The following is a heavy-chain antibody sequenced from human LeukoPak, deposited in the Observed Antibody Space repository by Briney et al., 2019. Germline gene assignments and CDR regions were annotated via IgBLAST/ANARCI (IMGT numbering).Heavy chain of an antibody. D-gene: IGHD1-26*01. CDR2: INWNGGSA. Sequence: GGSLRLSCAASGFTFDDYGMSWVRQAPGKGLEWVSGINWNGGSAGYADSVKGRFTISRDNAKNSLYLQMNSLRAEDTALYYCARERVGGIYYYYYYMDVWGKGTTVTVSS. V-gene: IGHV3-20*04. J-gene: IGHJ6*03. CDR1: GFTFDDYG. CDR3: ARERVGGIYYYYYYMDV.